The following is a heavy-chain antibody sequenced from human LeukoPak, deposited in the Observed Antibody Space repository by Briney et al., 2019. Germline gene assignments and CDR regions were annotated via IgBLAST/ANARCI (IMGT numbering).Heavy chain of an antibody. J-gene: IGHJ4*02. D-gene: IGHD2-2*01. V-gene: IGHV3-21*01. Sequence: PGGSLRLSCAASGFTFSSYSMNWVRQAPGKGLEWVSSISSSSSYIYYADSVKGRFTISRDNAKNSLYLQMNSLRAEDTAVYYCARDHCSSTSCYLYFDYWGQGTLVTVSS. CDR1: GFTFSSYS. CDR3: ARDHCSSTSCYLYFDY. CDR2: ISSSSSYI.